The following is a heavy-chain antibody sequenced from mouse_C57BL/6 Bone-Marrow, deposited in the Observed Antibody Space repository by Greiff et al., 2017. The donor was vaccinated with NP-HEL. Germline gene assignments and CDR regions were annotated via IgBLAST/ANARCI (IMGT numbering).Heavy chain of an antibody. Sequence: EVQLQQSGPELVKPGASVTISCKASGYSFTDYNMNWVKQSNGKGLEWIGVINPNYGTTSYNPKFKGKATLTVDQSSSTAYMQLNSLTSEDSAVYYGARDYYGSSYDYFDYWGQGTTLTVSS. D-gene: IGHD1-1*01. CDR2: INPNYGTT. V-gene: IGHV1-39*01. CDR1: GYSFTDYN. J-gene: IGHJ2*01. CDR3: ARDYYGSSYDYFDY.